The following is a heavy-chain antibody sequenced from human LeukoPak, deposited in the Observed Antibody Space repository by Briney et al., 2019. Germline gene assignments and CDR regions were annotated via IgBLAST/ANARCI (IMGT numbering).Heavy chain of an antibody. V-gene: IGHV3-7*01. CDR3: ARDSTWFGEKHIDY. CDR2: IKQDGSEK. CDR1: GFTFSSYW. D-gene: IGHD3-10*01. Sequence: GGSLRLSCAASGFTFSSYWMSWVRQAPGKGLEWVANIKQDGSEKYYVDSVKGRFTISRDNAKNSLCLQMNSLRAEDTAVYYCARDSTWFGEKHIDYWGQGTLVTVSS. J-gene: IGHJ4*02.